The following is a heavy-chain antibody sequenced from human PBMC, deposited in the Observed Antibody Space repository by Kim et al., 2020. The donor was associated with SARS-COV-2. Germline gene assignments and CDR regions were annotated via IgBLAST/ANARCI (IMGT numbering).Heavy chain of an antibody. V-gene: IGHV3-21*01. J-gene: IGHJ4*02. Sequence: YIYYADSVKGRFTISRDNAKNSLYLQMNSLRAEDTAVYYCARLPGAQQGYWGQGTLVTVSS. D-gene: IGHD6-13*01. CDR2: YI. CDR3: ARLPGAQQGY.